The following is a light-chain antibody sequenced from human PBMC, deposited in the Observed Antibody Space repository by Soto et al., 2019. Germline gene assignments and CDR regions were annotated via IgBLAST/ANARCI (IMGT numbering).Light chain of an antibody. CDR1: NSDVGGYNY. CDR3: SSYTSSSTVV. J-gene: IGLJ2*01. Sequence: QSALTQPASVSGSPGQSITISCTGTNSDVGGYNYVSWYQQHPGKAPQLMIYDVSNRPSGVSNRFSGSKSGNTASLTISGLQAEDEADYYCSSYTSSSTVVFGGWTKLTVL. V-gene: IGLV2-14*01. CDR2: DVS.